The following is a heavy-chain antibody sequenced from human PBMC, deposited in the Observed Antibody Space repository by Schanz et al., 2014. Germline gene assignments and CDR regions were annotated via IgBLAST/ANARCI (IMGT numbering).Heavy chain of an antibody. V-gene: IGHV3-48*04. D-gene: IGHD1-1*01. CDR1: EFSFSSFG. CDR2: ISDSGDST. J-gene: IGHJ4*02. Sequence: EVQLVESGGGLVQPRGSLRLSCAASEFSFSSFGMNWVRQAPGKGLEWVSDISDSGDSTHYADSVKGRFTISRDNAKNSLYLQMNGLRAEDTAVFYCARDGAELYYFDDWGQGTLVTVSS. CDR3: ARDGAELYYFDD.